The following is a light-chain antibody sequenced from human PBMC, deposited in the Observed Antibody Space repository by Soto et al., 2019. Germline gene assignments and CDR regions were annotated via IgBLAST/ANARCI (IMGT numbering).Light chain of an antibody. CDR1: QSLNSW. CDR3: QQYETYSIT. J-gene: IGKJ5*01. V-gene: IGKV1-5*01. CDR2: DAA. Sequence: DIQMTQSPSTLSASVGDRVTITCRASQSLNSWLAWYQQKPGKAPKLLIYDAATLESGVPSRFSGSGSGTEFTLTISSLQPDDLATYYCQQYETYSITFGQGTRLEIK.